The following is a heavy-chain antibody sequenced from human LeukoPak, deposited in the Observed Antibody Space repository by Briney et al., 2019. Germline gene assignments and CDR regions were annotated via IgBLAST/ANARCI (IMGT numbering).Heavy chain of an antibody. V-gene: IGHV3-30*02. D-gene: IGHD6-13*01. CDR3: AKTFWAAAGPLFDY. CDR2: IRYDGSNK. Sequence: PGGSLRLSCAASGFTFSSYGMHWVRQAPGKGLEWVAFIRYDGSNKYYADSVKGRFTISRDNFKNTLYLQMNSLRAEDTAVYYCAKTFWAAAGPLFDYWGHGTLVTVSS. CDR1: GFTFSSYG. J-gene: IGHJ4*01.